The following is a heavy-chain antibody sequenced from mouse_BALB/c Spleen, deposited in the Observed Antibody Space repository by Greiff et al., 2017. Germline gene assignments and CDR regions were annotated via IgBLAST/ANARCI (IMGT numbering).Heavy chain of an antibody. J-gene: IGHJ3*01. CDR3: TRLDDYDVFAY. CDR1: GYSFTSYW. Sequence: EVQLQQSGTVLARPGASVKMSCKASGYSFTSYWMHWVKQRPGQGLEWIGAIYPGNSDTSYNQKFKGKAKLTAVTSASTAYMELSSLTNEDSAVYYCTRLDDYDVFAYWGQGTLVTVSA. D-gene: IGHD2-4*01. V-gene: IGHV1-5*01. CDR2: IYPGNSDT.